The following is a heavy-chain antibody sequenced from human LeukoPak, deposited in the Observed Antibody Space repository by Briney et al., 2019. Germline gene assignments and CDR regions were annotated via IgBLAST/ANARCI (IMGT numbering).Heavy chain of an antibody. CDR2: IYIDART. Sequence: GGSLRLSCAASGYSVSKTYMTWVRQAPGKGLERVSTIYIDARTYYADSVKGRFTLSRDYSKNTLFLQMNSLRAEDTALYYCARHLSGECTTDCYSPDAYDLWGQGTMVTVSS. V-gene: IGHV3-53*01. CDR1: GYSVSKTY. D-gene: IGHD2-21*02. J-gene: IGHJ3*01. CDR3: ARHLSGECTTDCYSPDAYDL.